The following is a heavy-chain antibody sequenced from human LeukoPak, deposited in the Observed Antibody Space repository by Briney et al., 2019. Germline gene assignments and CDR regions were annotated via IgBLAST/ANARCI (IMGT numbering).Heavy chain of an antibody. Sequence: AGGSLRLSCAATGFTFSSHDMHWVRQTTAKGLEWVSGIGTAGDPYYLDSVKGRFTISTENAKNSLYLQMNSLRAGDTAVYYCARSRTLWGAFDIWGQGTMVTVSS. J-gene: IGHJ3*02. V-gene: IGHV3-13*05. CDR1: GFTFSSHD. CDR2: IGTAGDP. D-gene: IGHD2-21*01. CDR3: ARSRTLWGAFDI.